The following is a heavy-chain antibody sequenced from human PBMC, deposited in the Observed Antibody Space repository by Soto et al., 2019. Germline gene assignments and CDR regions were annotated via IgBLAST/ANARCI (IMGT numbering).Heavy chain of an antibody. CDR2: IFYSGTA. D-gene: IGHD2-21*01. V-gene: IGHV4-30-4*01. CDR3: AREVITPVHQGADDAFDV. Sequence: QLSLQEPAPGLGRPSQTRSFTSFVPVGSIGGGNPFWGWFGHPQGKGREWIGYIFYSGTAYYNSSLKSRVSISVDTSKNQFSLNLSSVTAADTAMYYCAREVITPVHQGADDAFDVWGQGTMVTVSS. J-gene: IGHJ3*01. CDR1: VGSIGGGNPF.